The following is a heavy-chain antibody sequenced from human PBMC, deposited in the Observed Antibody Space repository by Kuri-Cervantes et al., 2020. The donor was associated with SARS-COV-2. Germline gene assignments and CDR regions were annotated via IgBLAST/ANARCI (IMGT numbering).Heavy chain of an antibody. CDR2: ISSSSSTK. V-gene: IGHV3-11*04. D-gene: IGHD1-26*01. J-gene: IGHJ6*02. CDR1: GFTFSDYY. CDR3: AREAPCRIVGAICYGMDV. Sequence: GESLKISCAASGFTFSDYYMSWVRQAPGKGLEWVSYISSSSSTKYYAESVKGRFTISRDNAKNSLYLQMNSLRDEDTAVYYCAREAPCRIVGAICYGMDVWGQGTTVTVSS.